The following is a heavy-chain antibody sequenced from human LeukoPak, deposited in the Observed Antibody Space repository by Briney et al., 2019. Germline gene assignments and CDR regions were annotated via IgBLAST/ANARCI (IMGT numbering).Heavy chain of an antibody. CDR2: IYPGDSDT. CDR1: GYSFTSYW. Sequence: GESLKISCKGSGYSFTSYWIGWVRQMPGKGLEWMGIIYPGDSDTRYSPSFQGQVTTSADKSISTAYLQWSSLKASDTAMYYCARGYCSSTSCSRGAFDIWGQGTMVTVSS. J-gene: IGHJ3*02. D-gene: IGHD2-2*01. CDR3: ARGYCSSTSCSRGAFDI. V-gene: IGHV5-51*01.